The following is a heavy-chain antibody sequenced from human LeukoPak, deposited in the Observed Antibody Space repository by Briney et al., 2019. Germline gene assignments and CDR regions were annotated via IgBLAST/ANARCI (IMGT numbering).Heavy chain of an antibody. V-gene: IGHV3-21*01. CDR2: ISSSSSYI. CDR3: ARERSSWYAVDAFDI. Sequence: GGSLRLSCAASGFTFSSYSMNWVRQAPGKGLEWVSSISSSSSYIYYADSVKGRFTISRDNAKNSLYLQMNSLRAEDTAVYYCARERSSWYAVDAFDIWGQGTMVTVSS. D-gene: IGHD6-13*01. J-gene: IGHJ3*02. CDR1: GFTFSSYS.